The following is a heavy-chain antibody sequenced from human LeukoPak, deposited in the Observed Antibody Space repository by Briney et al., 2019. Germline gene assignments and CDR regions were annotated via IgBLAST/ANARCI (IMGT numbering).Heavy chain of an antibody. D-gene: IGHD3-10*01. Sequence: PGGSLRLSCAASGFTFSSYGMHWVRQAPGKGLEWVAVIWYDGSNKYYADSVKGRFTISRDNSKNTLYLQMNSLRAEDTAVYYCARDRRDGNSGSYYPALGWFDPWGQGTLVTVSS. CDR2: IWYDGSNK. V-gene: IGHV3-33*01. CDR1: GFTFSSYG. CDR3: ARDRRDGNSGSYYPALGWFDP. J-gene: IGHJ5*02.